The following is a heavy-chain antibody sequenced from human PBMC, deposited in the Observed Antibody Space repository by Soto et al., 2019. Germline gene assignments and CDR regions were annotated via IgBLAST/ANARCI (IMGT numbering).Heavy chain of an antibody. J-gene: IGHJ4*02. D-gene: IGHD1-26*01. CDR1: GFTFSSYA. CDR3: ARPDSGSYYAPFDY. V-gene: IGHV3-30-3*01. Sequence: SLRLSCAASGFTFSSYAMHWVRQAPGKGLEWVAVISYDGSNKYYADSVEGRFTISRDNSKNTLYLQMNSLRAEDTAVYYCARPDSGSYYAPFDYWGQGTLVTVSS. CDR2: ISYDGSNK.